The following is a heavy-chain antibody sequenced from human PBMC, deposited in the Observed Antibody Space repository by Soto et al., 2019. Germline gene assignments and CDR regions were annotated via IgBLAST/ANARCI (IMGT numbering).Heavy chain of an antibody. V-gene: IGHV3-21*01. CDR3: ARDAVVLTARSWFDP. J-gene: IGHJ5*02. D-gene: IGHD2-8*01. CDR2: ISSSSSYI. CDR1: GFTFSSYS. Sequence: EVQLVESGGGLVKPGGSLRLSCAASGFTFSSYSMNWVRQAPGKGLEWVSSISSSSSYIYYADSLKGRFTISRDNAKNSLYLQMNSLRAEDTAVYYCARDAVVLTARSWFDPWGQGTLVTVSS.